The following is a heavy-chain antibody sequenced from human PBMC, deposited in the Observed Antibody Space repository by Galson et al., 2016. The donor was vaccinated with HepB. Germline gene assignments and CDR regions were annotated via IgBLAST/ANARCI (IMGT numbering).Heavy chain of an antibody. CDR1: GFNFRNYT. CDR3: ARDTEDYRMDY. J-gene: IGHJ4*02. D-gene: IGHD4-11*01. V-gene: IGHV3-21*01. CDR2: ISPGSAYI. Sequence: SLRLSCAASGFNFRNYTMNWARQAPGKGLEWLSSISPGSAYIYYAHSLKGRLTISRDDAQNSVYLQMNSLRAEDTAVYYCARDTEDYRMDYWGQGTLVTVSS.